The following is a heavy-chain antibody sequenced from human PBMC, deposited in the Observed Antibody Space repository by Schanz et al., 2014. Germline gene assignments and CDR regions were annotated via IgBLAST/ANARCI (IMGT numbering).Heavy chain of an antibody. J-gene: IGHJ3*02. CDR2: ISPYNGNT. D-gene: IGHD3-9*01. Sequence: QVRLVQSGAELKMPGATVKVSCETSGYTFTNYGVSWVRQAPGQGLEWVAWISPYNGNTAYAQNLKGRVRMTTDTSTATAYMELRSLTSDDTAVYYCARDYYDILTGYPYDTFDIWGQGTMVTVSS. CDR3: ARDYYDILTGYPYDTFDI. CDR1: GYTFTNYG. V-gene: IGHV1-18*01.